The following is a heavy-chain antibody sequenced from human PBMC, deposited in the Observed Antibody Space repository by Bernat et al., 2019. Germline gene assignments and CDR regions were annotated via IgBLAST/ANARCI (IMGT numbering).Heavy chain of an antibody. V-gene: IGHV3-30*18. D-gene: IGHD6-13*01. CDR1: GFTFSSYG. CDR2: ISYDGSNK. CDR3: AKNGIAAAVFDY. J-gene: IGHJ4*02. Sequence: QVQLVESGGGVVQPGRSLRLSCAASGFTFSSYGMHWVRQAPGKGLEWVAVISYDGSNKYYADSVKGRFTISRDNSKNTLYLQMNSLRAEDTAVYYCAKNGIAAAVFDYWGQGTLVTVSS.